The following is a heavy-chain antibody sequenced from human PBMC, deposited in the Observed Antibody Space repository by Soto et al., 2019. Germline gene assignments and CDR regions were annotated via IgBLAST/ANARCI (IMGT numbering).Heavy chain of an antibody. CDR3: VKNSGWFNS. V-gene: IGHV3-23*01. CDR1: GFMFSTTD. CDR2: IEGSGTIT. D-gene: IGHD3-10*01. J-gene: IGHJ5*01. Sequence: VGSLRLSCAASGFMFSTTDMSWVRQAPGKGLEWVTTIEGSGTITYYADSVRGRFTISRDNSKNTVYLQMDSLTADDTAVYYCVKNSGWFNSWGQGTPVTVSS.